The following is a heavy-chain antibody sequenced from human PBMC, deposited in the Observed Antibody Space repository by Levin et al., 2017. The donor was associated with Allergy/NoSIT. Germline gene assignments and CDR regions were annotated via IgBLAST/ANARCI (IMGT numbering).Heavy chain of an antibody. D-gene: IGHD2-2*03. CDR2: ISSRGETT. V-gene: IGHV3-48*03. CDR1: GFIFSKNE. CDR3: VGLDILGASGDSRDS. Sequence: LSLTCAASGFIFSKNEMYWVRQAPGKGLEWISYISSRGETTHYADSVKGRFTISRDNAKNSLYMQMNSLRAEDTALYRCVGLDILGASGDSRDSWGQGTQVTVSS. J-gene: IGHJ4*02.